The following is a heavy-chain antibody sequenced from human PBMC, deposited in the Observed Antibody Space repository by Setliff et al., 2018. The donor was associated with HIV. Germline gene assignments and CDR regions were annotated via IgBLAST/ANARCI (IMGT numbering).Heavy chain of an antibody. CDR1: GGSISSYY. V-gene: IGHV4-59*05. D-gene: IGHD5-18*01. J-gene: IGHJ2*01. CDR2: IYYNGNT. CDR3: ATVDTSNNWFFDL. Sequence: SETLSLTCTVSGGSISSYYWSWIRQPPGEGLEWIGSIYYNGNTYYNPSLKSRVTISVDTSKNQFSLKLSSVTAADTAVYYCATVDTSNNWFFDLWGRGTLVTVSS.